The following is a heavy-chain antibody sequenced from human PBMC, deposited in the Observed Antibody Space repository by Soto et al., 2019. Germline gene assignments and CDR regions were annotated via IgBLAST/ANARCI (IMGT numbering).Heavy chain of an antibody. J-gene: IGHJ4*02. CDR1: GCSISSYY. Sequence: SETLSLTCTVSGCSISSYYWSWVRQPAGKGLEWIGRIYTSGSTNYNPSLNSRVTMSVDTSKNQFSLKLSSVTAADTAVYYCPSDRKSGSYAFDYWGQGTLVTVSS. V-gene: IGHV4-4*07. CDR2: IYTSGST. CDR3: PSDRKSGSYAFDY. D-gene: IGHD1-26*01.